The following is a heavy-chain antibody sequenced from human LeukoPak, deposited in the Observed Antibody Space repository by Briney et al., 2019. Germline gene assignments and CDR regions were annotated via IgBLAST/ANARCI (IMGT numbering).Heavy chain of an antibody. D-gene: IGHD3-3*01. CDR1: GGSFSGYY. J-gene: IGHJ4*02. CDR2: INHSGST. Sequence: SETLSLTCAVYGGSFSGYYWSWIRQPPGKGLEWIGEINHSGSTYYNPSLKSRVTISVDTSKNQFSLKLSSVTAADTAVYYCARGGDAYYDFSWAVYWGQGTLVTVSS. CDR3: ARGGDAYYDFSWAVY. V-gene: IGHV4-34*01.